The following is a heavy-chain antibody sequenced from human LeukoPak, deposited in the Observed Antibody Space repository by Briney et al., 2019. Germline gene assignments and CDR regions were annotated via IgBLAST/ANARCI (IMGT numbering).Heavy chain of an antibody. V-gene: IGHV3-7*01. Sequence: GGSLRLSCAAYGFTFSSYWVSWVRQAPGKGLEWVANIKQDGSEKYYVDSVKGRFTISRDNAKNSLYLQMNSLRAEDTSVYYCAKPTHFNWFDPWGQGTLVTVSS. CDR1: GFTFSSYW. CDR2: IKQDGSEK. J-gene: IGHJ5*02. CDR3: AKPTHFNWFDP. D-gene: IGHD3-3*02.